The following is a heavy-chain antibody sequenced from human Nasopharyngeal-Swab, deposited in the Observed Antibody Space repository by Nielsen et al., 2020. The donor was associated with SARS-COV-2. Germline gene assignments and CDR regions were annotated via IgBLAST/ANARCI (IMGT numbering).Heavy chain of an antibody. V-gene: IGHV3-48*04. CDR1: GFTFSSYG. CDR2: ISSSGSTI. D-gene: IGHD3-22*01. J-gene: IGHJ6*02. Sequence: GESLKISCAASGFTFSSYGMHWVRQAPGKGLEWVSYISSSGSTIYYADSVKGRFTISRDNAKNSLYLQMNSLRAEDTAVYYCARDCDDSSGSAYYYGMDVWGQGTTVTVSS. CDR3: ARDCDDSSGSAYYYGMDV.